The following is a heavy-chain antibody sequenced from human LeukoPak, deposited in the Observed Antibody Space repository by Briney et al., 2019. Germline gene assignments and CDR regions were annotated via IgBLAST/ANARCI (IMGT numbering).Heavy chain of an antibody. Sequence: PSETLSLTCTVSGASISGSRFHWGWIRQPPGKGLEWIGSIHYSGNTNYNPSLKSRVTVSVDTSKNQFSLRLYSVTATDTAVYYCARQEYISMYLDNWGLGALVTVSS. CDR2: IHYSGNT. CDR3: ARQEYISMYLDN. CDR1: GASISGSRFH. D-gene: IGHD6-6*01. V-gene: IGHV4-39*01. J-gene: IGHJ4*02.